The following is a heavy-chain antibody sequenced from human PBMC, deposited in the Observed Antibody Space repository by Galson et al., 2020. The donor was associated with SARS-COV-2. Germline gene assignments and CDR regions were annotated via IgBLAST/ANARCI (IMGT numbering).Heavy chain of an antibody. D-gene: IGHD2-21*01. CDR3: ARDRGRSSRVVHPASDI. CDR1: GYMFSSYG. CDR2: ISAYNDNP. V-gene: IGHV1-18*01. J-gene: IGHJ3*02. Sequence: GESLQISCKASGYMFSSYGISWVRQAPGQGLEWMGWISAYNDNPYYPQEFQDRVTLTTDTSTNTAYMELRSLGSDDTAMYYCARDRGRSSRVVHPASDIWGQGTMVTVSS.